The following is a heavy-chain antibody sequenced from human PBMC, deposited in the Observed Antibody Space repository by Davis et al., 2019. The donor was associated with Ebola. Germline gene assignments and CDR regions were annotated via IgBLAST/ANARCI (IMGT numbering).Heavy chain of an antibody. CDR1: GFTFSRYW. D-gene: IGHD3-3*01. J-gene: IGHJ4*02. CDR2: ISYDGSNK. CDR3: AKEGQFLEWLLHNYYFDY. V-gene: IGHV3-30*18. Sequence: GGSLRLSCVASGFTFSRYWMSWVRQAPGKGLEWVAVISYDGSNKYYADSVKGRFTISRDNSKNTLYLQMNSLRAEDTAVYYCAKEGQFLEWLLHNYYFDYWGQGTLVTVSS.